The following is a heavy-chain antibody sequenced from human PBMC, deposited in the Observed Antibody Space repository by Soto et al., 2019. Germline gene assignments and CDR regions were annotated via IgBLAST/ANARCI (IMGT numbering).Heavy chain of an antibody. D-gene: IGHD2-15*01. CDR1: VFTFSSYG. J-gene: IGHJ4*02. V-gene: IGHV3-30-3*01. Sequence: SLRLSCAASVFTFSSYGIHWVRQAPGKGLEWVAVISYDGSNKYYADSVKGRFTISRDNSKNTLYLQMNSLRAEDTAVYYCARDIGGRRSGYWGQGTLVTVSS. CDR3: ARDIGGRRSGY. CDR2: ISYDGSNK.